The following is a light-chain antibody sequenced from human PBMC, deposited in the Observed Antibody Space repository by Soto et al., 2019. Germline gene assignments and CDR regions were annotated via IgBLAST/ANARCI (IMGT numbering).Light chain of an antibody. CDR2: KAS. V-gene: IGKV1-5*03. Sequence: IQMTQSPSTLSSSVGDRVTITCRASETINNWLAWYQQKPGQAPKLLIYKASTLEGGVPSRFRGSGSVAEFTLTISSLQPDDFETYYCQQYDKFSHTFGQGTKVDIK. CDR3: QQYDKFSHT. J-gene: IGKJ1*01. CDR1: ETINNW.